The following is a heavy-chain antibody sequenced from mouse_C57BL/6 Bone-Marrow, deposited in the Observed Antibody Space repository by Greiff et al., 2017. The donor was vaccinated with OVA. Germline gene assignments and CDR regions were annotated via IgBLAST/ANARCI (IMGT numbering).Heavy chain of an antibody. CDR3: TRVITTVVALDY. CDR2: ISSGGDYI. J-gene: IGHJ2*01. Sequence: EVKLVESGEGLVKPGGSLKLSCAASGFTFSSYAMSWVRQTPEKRLEWVAYISSGGDYIYYADTVKGRFTISRDNARNTLYLQMSSLKSEDTAMYYCTRVITTVVALDYWGQGTTLTVSS. D-gene: IGHD1-1*01. CDR1: GFTFSSYA. V-gene: IGHV5-9-1*02.